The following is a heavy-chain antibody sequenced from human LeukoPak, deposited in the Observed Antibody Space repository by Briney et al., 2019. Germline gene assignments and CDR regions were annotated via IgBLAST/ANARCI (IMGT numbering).Heavy chain of an antibody. V-gene: IGHV3-64*01. CDR2: ISSNGGST. J-gene: IGHJ4*02. CDR1: GFIFSSYA. Sequence: GGSLRLSCAASGFIFSSYAMHWVRQAPAKGLEYVSAISSNGGSTYYANSVKGRFTISRDNSKNTLYLQMGSLRAEDMAVYYCARSYYYESSGYYGFDYWGQGTLVTVSS. CDR3: ARSYYYESSGYYGFDY. D-gene: IGHD3-22*01.